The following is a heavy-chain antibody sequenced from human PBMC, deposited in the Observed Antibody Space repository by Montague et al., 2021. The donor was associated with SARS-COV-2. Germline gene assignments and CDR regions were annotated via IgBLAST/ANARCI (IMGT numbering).Heavy chain of an antibody. CDR3: ARGRVDTTMILVVFRGAAHYFDS. J-gene: IGHJ4*02. V-gene: IGHV4-34*01. CDR2: VNHSGRI. CDR1: GGSFSDYY. Sequence: SETLSLTCAVYGGSFSDYYWTWIRQPPGKGLEWLGEVNHSGRINYNPYLKSRITISVDTYKNQFSLRLSSVPAADTAVYYCARGRVDTTMILVVFRGAAHYFDSWGQETLVSVSS. D-gene: IGHD3-22*01.